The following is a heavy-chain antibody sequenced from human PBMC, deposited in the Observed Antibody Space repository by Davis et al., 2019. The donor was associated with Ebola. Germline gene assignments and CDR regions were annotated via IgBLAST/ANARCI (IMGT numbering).Heavy chain of an antibody. CDR1: GYTFTTYY. CDR3: ARMCSGGSCYNDAFDM. V-gene: IGHV1-46*01. D-gene: IGHD2-15*01. CDR2: INPSGGRT. Sequence: AASVKVSCKASGYTFTTYYMHWVRQAPGPGLEWMGIINPSGGRTSYAQKFQGRVTMTRDTSTSTVYMELTSLRSEDTAVYYCARMCSGGSCYNDAFDMWGQGTMVTVSS. J-gene: IGHJ3*02.